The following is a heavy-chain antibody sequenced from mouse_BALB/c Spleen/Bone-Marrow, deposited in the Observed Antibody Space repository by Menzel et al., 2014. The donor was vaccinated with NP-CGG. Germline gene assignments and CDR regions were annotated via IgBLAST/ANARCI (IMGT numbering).Heavy chain of an antibody. Sequence: LVESGAELVKPGASVKLSCTASGFNIKDTYMHWVKQRPEQGLEWIGRIDPANGNTKYDPKFQGKATITADSSSNAAYLQLSSLTSEDTAVYYCARIATWGQGTLVTVSA. CDR1: GFNIKDTY. V-gene: IGHV14-3*02. CDR3: ARIAT. CDR2: IDPANGNT. J-gene: IGHJ3*01.